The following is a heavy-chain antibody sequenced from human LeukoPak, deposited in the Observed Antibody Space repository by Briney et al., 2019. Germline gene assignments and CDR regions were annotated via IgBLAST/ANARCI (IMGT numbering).Heavy chain of an antibody. CDR3: ARETSLAGFASGLGFNY. CDR2: INHSGST. V-gene: IGHV4-34*01. D-gene: IGHD6-19*01. CDR1: GGSFSGYY. J-gene: IGHJ4*02. Sequence: SETLSLTCAVYGGSFSGYYWSWIRQPPGKGLEWIGEINHSGSTNYNPSLKSRVTISVDTSKNQFSLKLSSVTAADTAVYYCARETSLAGFASGLGFNYWGQGILVTVSS.